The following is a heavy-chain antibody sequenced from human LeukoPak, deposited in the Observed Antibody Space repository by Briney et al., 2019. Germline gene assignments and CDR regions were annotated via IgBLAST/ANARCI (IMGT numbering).Heavy chain of an antibody. D-gene: IGHD6-19*01. Sequence: ASVKVSCKASGYSLTTYYMHWVRQAPGQGLEWMAIINPSGGSTNYAQKFQGRVTMTRDTSISTAYMELNSLRSGDTAVYYCARRAGMTVAGTALDYWGQGTLVTVSS. CDR1: GYSLTTYY. J-gene: IGHJ4*02. CDR2: INPSGGST. V-gene: IGHV1-46*01. CDR3: ARRAGMTVAGTALDY.